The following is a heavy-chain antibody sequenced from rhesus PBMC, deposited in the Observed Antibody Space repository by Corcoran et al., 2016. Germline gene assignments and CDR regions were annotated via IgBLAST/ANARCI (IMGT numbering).Heavy chain of an antibody. D-gene: IGHD3-3*01. CDR3: AKDGIGLVNSYGLDS. V-gene: IGHV3S5*01. CDR1: GFTFSSYG. CDR2: ISNGGGST. J-gene: IGHJ6*01. Sequence: EVQLVESGGGLVQPGGSLRLSCAASGFTFSSYGMSWVRQAPGKGLEWVSNISNGGGSTYYADSVQGRFNISRDNSKNTLSLQMNSLRAEDTAVYYCAKDGIGLVNSYGLDSWGQGVVVTVSS.